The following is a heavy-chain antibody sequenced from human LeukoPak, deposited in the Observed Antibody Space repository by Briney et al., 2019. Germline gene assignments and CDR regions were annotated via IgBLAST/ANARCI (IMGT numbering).Heavy chain of an antibody. V-gene: IGHV3-33*08. CDR2: IWYDGSNK. CDR1: GFTFSSYA. J-gene: IGHJ3*02. D-gene: IGHD6-19*01. Sequence: QTGGSLRLSCAASGFTFSSYAMSWVRQAPGKGLEWVAVIWYDGSNKYYADSVKGRFTISRDNSKNTLYLQMNSLRAEDTAVYYCVKLGVAVAGNVNSSAFDIWGQGTMVTVSS. CDR3: VKLGVAVAGNVNSSAFDI.